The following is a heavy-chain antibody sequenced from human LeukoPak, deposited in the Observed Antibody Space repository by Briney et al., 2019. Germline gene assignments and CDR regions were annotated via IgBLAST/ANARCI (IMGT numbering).Heavy chain of an antibody. CDR3: ASQRGVATIISY. J-gene: IGHJ4*02. D-gene: IGHD5-12*01. CDR2: ISSSSSTI. Sequence: GGSLRLSCAASGFTFSSYSMNWVRQAPGKGLEWVSDISSSSSTIYYADSVKGRFTISRDNAKNSLYLQMNSLRAEDTAVYYCASQRGVATIISYWGQGTLVTVSS. CDR1: GFTFSSYS. V-gene: IGHV3-48*01.